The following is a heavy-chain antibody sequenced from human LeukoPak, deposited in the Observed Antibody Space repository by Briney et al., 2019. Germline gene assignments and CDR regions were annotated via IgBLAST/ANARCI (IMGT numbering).Heavy chain of an antibody. V-gene: IGHV4-39*01. J-gene: IGHJ4*02. CDR2: IYYSGGT. D-gene: IGHD6-13*01. CDR3: ARHKASSGWYASYYFDY. Sequence: PSETLSLTCTVSGGSISSSSYYWGWIRQPPGKGLEWIGSIYYSGGTYYNPSLKSRVTISVDTSKNQFSLKLSSVTAADTAVYYCARHKASSGWYASYYFDYWGQGTLVTVSS. CDR1: GGSISSSSYY.